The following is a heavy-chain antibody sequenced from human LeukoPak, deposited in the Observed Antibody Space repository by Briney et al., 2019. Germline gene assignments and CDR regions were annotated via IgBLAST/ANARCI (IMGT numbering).Heavy chain of an antibody. CDR1: GFTFSSYA. Sequence: GGSLRLSCAASGFTFSSYAMSWVRQAPGKGLEWVSSISGSGTSTYYADSVKGRFTISRDNSKNTLYLQMNSLRAEDTAVYYCAKGGGSYSGFDIWGQGTMVTVSS. CDR3: AKGGGSYSGFDI. CDR2: ISGSGTST. J-gene: IGHJ3*02. V-gene: IGHV3-23*01. D-gene: IGHD1-26*01.